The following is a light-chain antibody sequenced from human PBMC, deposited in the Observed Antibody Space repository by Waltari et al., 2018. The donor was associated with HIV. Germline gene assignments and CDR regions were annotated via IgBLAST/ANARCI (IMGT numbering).Light chain of an antibody. J-gene: IGKJ2*01. Sequence: DIQMTQSPSSLSASVEDRVTFTCRASQDIGTDLSWYQQRGGEAPKRLIYEASTLQSGVPPRFSGSGSGTQFSLTIIGLQAEDFATYYCLQHHLYPFTFGQGTNLDI. CDR1: QDIGTD. CDR2: EAS. V-gene: IGKV1-17*01. CDR3: LQHHLYPFT.